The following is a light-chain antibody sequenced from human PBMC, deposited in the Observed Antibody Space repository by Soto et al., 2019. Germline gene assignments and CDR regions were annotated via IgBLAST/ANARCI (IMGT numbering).Light chain of an antibody. Sequence: TQSPGTLTLSQGERATLFXRASHTISMNLSWYQHKPGXAPRXXXSGXSTRATGSPARLSGSGSATEFTLPISSLHSDDFAAYACHQYKNRPWTFGQGTKVDIK. CDR1: HTISMN. V-gene: IGKV3D-15*01. J-gene: IGKJ1*01. CDR3: HQYKNRPWT. CDR2: GXS.